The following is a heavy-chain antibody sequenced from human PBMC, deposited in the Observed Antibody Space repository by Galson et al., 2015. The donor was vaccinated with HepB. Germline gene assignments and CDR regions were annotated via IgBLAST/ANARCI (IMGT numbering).Heavy chain of an antibody. CDR2: TYYRSKWYN. Sequence: CAISGDSVSSKSVTWNWIRQSPSRGLEWLGMTYYRSKWYNEYAPTVKGRIAINADTSKNQVSLQMNSVRPEDTAVYYCVRGDPGGNSWLLNYFDYWGQGTLVTVSS. V-gene: IGHV6-1*01. CDR1: GDSVSSKSVT. J-gene: IGHJ4*02. D-gene: IGHD6-13*01. CDR3: VRGDPGGNSWLLNYFDY.